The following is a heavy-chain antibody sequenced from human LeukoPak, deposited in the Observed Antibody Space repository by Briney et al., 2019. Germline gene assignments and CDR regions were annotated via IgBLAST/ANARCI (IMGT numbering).Heavy chain of an antibody. CDR1: GGTFSSYA. D-gene: IGHD1-1*01. CDR2: IIPIFGTA. V-gene: IGHV1-69*05. Sequence: SVKVSCKASGGTFSSYAISWVRQAPGRGLEWMGGIIPIFGTANYAQKFQGRVTITTDESTSTAYMELSSLRPEDTAVYYCARGPELERFDYWGQGTLVTVSS. CDR3: ARGPELERFDY. J-gene: IGHJ4*02.